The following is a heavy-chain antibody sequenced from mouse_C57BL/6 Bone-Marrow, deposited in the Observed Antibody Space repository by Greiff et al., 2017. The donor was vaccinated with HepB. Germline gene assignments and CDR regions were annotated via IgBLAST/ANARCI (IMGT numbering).Heavy chain of an antibody. CDR3: SSPYYYGSSYGWYFDV. J-gene: IGHJ1*03. Sequence: QVQLQQPGAELVKPGASVKLSCKASGYTFTSYWMHWVKQRPGQGLEWIGMIHPNSGSTNYNEKFKSKATLTVDKSSSTAYMQLSSLTSVDSAVYYCSSPYYYGSSYGWYFDVWGTGTTVTVSS. V-gene: IGHV1-64*01. CDR1: GYTFTSYW. D-gene: IGHD1-1*01. CDR2: IHPNSGST.